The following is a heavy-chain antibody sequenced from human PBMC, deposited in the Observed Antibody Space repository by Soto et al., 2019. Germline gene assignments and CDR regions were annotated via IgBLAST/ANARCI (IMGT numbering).Heavy chain of an antibody. CDR1: VGLYSGYA. Sequence: VKVSCTAWVGLYSGYAIRWVLQAPGQGHAWMGGIIPIFGTANYAQKFQGRVTITADESTSTAYMELSSLRSEDTAVYYCARVYSSIMRQSTAGCQALISVWARRTAV. CDR3: ARVYSSIMRQSTAGCQALISV. CDR2: IIPIFGTA. D-gene: IGHD3-16*01. J-gene: IGHJ6*02. V-gene: IGHV1-69*01.